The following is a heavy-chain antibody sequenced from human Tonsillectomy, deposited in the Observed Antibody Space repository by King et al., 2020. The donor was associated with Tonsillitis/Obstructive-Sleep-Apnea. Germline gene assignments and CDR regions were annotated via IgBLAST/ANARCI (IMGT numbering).Heavy chain of an antibody. Sequence: ITLKESGPTLVKPTQTLTLTCTFSGFSLRTSGVGVGWIRQPPGKALEWLALIYWDDDKRYSPSLKSRLTITKDTSKNQVVLTMTNMDPVDTATYYCAHGAVAGHGVDAFDIWGHGTMVTVSS. D-gene: IGHD6-19*01. CDR2: IYWDDDK. J-gene: IGHJ3*02. V-gene: IGHV2-5*02. CDR1: GFSLRTSGVG. CDR3: AHGAVAGHGVDAFDI.